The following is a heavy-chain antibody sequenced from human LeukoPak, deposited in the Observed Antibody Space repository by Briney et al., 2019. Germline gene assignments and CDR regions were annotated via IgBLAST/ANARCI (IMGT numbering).Heavy chain of an antibody. Sequence: PSETLSLTCTVSGGSFTSGSYYWSWIRQPPGMGLEWIGYFYSSGSTNDYPSLKSRVTISVDTSKNPFTLKMSSVTAADTAVYYCARLDRRYYCDDSVWYFDLWGRGTLVTVSA. CDR1: GGSFTSGSYY. D-gene: IGHD3-22*01. V-gene: IGHV4-61*01. CDR3: ARLDRRYYCDDSVWYFDL. J-gene: IGHJ2*01. CDR2: FYSSGST.